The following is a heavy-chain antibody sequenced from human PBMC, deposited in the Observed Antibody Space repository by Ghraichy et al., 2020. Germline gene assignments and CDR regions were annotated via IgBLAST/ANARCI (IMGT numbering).Heavy chain of an antibody. Sequence: GGYLRLSCAATVSSNYMSWVRQAPGKGLEWVSVIYSGGSTYYADSVKGRFTISRDNSKNTLYLQMNSLRAEDTAVYYCARGSYSSSWYLDYWGQGTLVTVSS. CDR1: VSSNY. CDR3: ARGSYSSSWYLDY. D-gene: IGHD6-13*01. CDR2: IYSGGST. V-gene: IGHV3-66*02. J-gene: IGHJ4*02.